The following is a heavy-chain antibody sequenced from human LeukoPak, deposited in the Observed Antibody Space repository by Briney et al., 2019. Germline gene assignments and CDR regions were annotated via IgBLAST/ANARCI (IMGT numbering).Heavy chain of an antibody. CDR3: ARGGDSSGYYEIDDSFDV. J-gene: IGHJ3*01. CDR2: IYYSGST. Sequence: SETLSLTCTVSRASISTYYWNWIRQPPGKGLEWIGYIYYSGSTNYNPALKSRVSMSVDTSKNQFSLNLSSVTAADTAVYYCARGGDSSGYYEIDDSFDVWGQGTVVTVSS. V-gene: IGHV4-59*01. CDR1: RASISTYY. D-gene: IGHD3-22*01.